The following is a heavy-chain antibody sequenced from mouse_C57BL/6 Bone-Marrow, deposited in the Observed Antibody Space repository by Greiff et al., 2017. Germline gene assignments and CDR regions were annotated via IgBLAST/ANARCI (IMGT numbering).Heavy chain of an antibody. Sequence: VQLQQSGTVLARPGASVKMSCKTSGYTFTSYWMHWVKQRPGQGLEWIGAIYPGNSDTSYNQKFKGKAKLTAVTSASTAYMELSSLTNEDSAVYYCMGHSSYRPHWYFDVWGTGTTVTVSS. CDR3: MGHSSYRPHWYFDV. D-gene: IGHD1-3*01. J-gene: IGHJ1*03. CDR2: IYPGNSDT. CDR1: GYTFTSYW. V-gene: IGHV1-5*01.